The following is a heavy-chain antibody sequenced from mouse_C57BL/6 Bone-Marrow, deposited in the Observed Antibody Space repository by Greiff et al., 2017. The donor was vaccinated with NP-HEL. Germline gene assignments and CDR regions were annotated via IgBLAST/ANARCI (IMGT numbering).Heavy chain of an antibody. CDR3: AREGIYDGYYPYYAMDY. V-gene: IGHV1-50*01. J-gene: IGHJ4*01. D-gene: IGHD2-3*01. CDR2: IDPSDSYT. CDR1: GYTFTSYW. Sequence: QVQLQQPGAELVKPGASVKLSCKASGYTFTSYWMQWVKQRPGQGLEWIEEIDPSDSYTNYNQKFKGKATLTVDTSSSTAYMQLSSLTSEDSAVYYCAREGIYDGYYPYYAMDYWGQGTSVTVSS.